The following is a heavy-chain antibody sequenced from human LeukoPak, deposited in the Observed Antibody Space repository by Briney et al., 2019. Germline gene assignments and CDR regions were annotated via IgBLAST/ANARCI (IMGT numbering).Heavy chain of an antibody. CDR3: AKYFRADSGNYYRSFDY. CDR1: GFSFSDNW. D-gene: IGHD1-26*01. Sequence: GGPLRLSCAASGFSFSDNWMSWVRQAPGKGLEWVANIKEDGSEKNYVDSVKGRFTISRDNAKNSLYLQMISLRAEDTAVYYCAKYFRADSGNYYRSFDYWGQGTLVTVSS. CDR2: IKEDGSEK. V-gene: IGHV3-7*05. J-gene: IGHJ4*02.